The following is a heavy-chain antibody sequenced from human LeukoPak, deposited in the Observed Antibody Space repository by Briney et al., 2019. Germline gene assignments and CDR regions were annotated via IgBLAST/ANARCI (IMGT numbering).Heavy chain of an antibody. CDR2: IITIFGTA. Sequence: SVKVSCKASGGTFSSYAISWVRQAPGQGLEWMGGIITIFGTANYAQKFQGRVTITADESTSTAYMELSSLRSEDTAVYYCARGPPAELPAAMPSGYYYGIDVWGKGTTVTVSS. J-gene: IGHJ6*04. V-gene: IGHV1-69*13. D-gene: IGHD2-2*01. CDR1: GGTFSSYA. CDR3: ARGPPAELPAAMPSGYYYGIDV.